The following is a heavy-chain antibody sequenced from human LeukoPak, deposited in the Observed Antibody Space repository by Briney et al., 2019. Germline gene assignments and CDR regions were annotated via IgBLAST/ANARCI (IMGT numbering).Heavy chain of an antibody. CDR2: IYYSGST. Sequence: PSETLSLTCTVSGGSVSSGSYFWTWIRQSPGKGLEWIGYIYYSGSTNYDPSLKSRVTTSVDTSKNQFSLKLSSVTAADTAVYYCARSPSGYRFDYWGQGTLVTVSS. D-gene: IGHD3-22*01. CDR1: GGSVSSGSYF. V-gene: IGHV4-61*01. J-gene: IGHJ4*02. CDR3: ARSPSGYRFDY.